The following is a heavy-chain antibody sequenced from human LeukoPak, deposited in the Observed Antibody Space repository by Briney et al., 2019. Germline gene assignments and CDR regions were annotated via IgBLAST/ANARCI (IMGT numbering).Heavy chain of an antibody. V-gene: IGHV3-23*01. CDR2: ISGSGGST. CDR3: ARGHLTYYYDSSGKLNDC. J-gene: IGHJ4*02. Sequence: GGSLRLSCAASGFTFSSYAMSWVRQAPGKGLEWVSAISGSGGSTYYADSVKGRFTISRDNSKNTLYLQMNSLRAEDTAVYYCARGHLTYYYDSSGKLNDCWGQGTLVTVSS. CDR1: GFTFSSYA. D-gene: IGHD3-22*01.